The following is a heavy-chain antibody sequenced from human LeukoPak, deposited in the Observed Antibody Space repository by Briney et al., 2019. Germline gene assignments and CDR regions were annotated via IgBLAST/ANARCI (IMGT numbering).Heavy chain of an antibody. Sequence: QPGRSLRLSCAASGFTFSSYGMHWVRQAPGKGLEWVAVISYDGSNKYYADSVKGRFTISRDNSKNTLYLQMNSLRAEDTAVYYCAKDLGHLWFGELSLYYYYYGMDVWGQGTTVTVSS. CDR1: GFTFSSYG. V-gene: IGHV3-30*18. J-gene: IGHJ6*02. CDR3: AKDLGHLWFGELSLYYYYYGMDV. CDR2: ISYDGSNK. D-gene: IGHD3-10*01.